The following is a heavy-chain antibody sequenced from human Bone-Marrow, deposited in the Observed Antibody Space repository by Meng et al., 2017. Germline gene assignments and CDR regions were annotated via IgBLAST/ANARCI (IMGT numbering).Heavy chain of an antibody. CDR1: GYTFTSYG. CDR2: INTNTGNP. J-gene: IGHJ5*02. CDR3: ASRYSSSWYGNNWFDP. V-gene: IGHV7-4-1*02. Sequence: ASVKVSCKASGYTFTSYGISWVRQAPGQGLEWMGWINTNTGNPTYAQGFTGRFVFSLDTSVSTAYLQISSLKAEDTAVYYCASRYSSSWYGNNWFDPWGQGTLVTVSS. D-gene: IGHD6-13*01.